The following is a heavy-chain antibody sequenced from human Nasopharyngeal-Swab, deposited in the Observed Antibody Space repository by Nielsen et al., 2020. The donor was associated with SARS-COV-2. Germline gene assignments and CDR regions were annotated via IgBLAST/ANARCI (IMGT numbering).Heavy chain of an antibody. CDR2: IKQDGSEK. Sequence: VRQSPGKGLEWVANIKQDGSEKYYVDSVKGRFTISRDNAKNSLYLQMNSLRAEDTAVHYCARNDFWSGYYKVPMDVWGKGTTVTVSS. V-gene: IGHV3-7*03. J-gene: IGHJ6*03. D-gene: IGHD3-3*01. CDR3: ARNDFWSGYYKVPMDV.